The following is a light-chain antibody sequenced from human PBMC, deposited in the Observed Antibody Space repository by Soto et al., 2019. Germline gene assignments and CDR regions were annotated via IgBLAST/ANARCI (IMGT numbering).Light chain of an antibody. V-gene: IGLV2-14*01. CDR1: SSDVGAYNY. J-gene: IGLJ3*02. Sequence: QSALTQPASVSGSPGQSITISCAGTSSDVGAYNYVSWYQQHPGSTPKIMIYEVSNRPSGVSDRFSGSKSGNTASLTISGLQAGDEADCYCSSFTTSSTRVFGGGTKLTVL. CDR2: EVS. CDR3: SSFTTSSTRV.